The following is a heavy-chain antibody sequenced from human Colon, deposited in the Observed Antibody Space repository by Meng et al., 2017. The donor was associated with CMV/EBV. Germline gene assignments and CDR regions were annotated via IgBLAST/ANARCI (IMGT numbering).Heavy chain of an antibody. CDR1: GFTFKVYT. CDR2: ISPSNDYI. Sequence: GESLKISCAASGFTFKVYTMNWVRQAPGKGLEWIASISPSNDYIYFADSVKGRFTISRDNAKNSLYLEMNSLRAEDTAVYYCARDQLWASGQVGTRYDYYGMDVWGQGTTVTVSS. J-gene: IGHJ6*02. D-gene: IGHD2-2*01. CDR3: ARDQLWASGQVGTRYDYYGMDV. V-gene: IGHV3-21*01.